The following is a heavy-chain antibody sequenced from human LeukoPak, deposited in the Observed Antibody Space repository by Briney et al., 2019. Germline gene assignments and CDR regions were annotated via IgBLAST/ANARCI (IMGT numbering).Heavy chain of an antibody. CDR3: AKFTDYGGNPYYFDY. J-gene: IGHJ4*02. Sequence: GGSLRLSCAVSGFTFSSYALSWVRQAPGKGLEWVSTISGSGGATYYADSVKGRFTISRDNSKNTLYLQMNSLRAEDTAVYYCAKFTDYGGNPYYFDYWGQGTLVTVSS. CDR2: ISGSGGAT. D-gene: IGHD4-23*01. CDR1: GFTFSSYA. V-gene: IGHV3-23*01.